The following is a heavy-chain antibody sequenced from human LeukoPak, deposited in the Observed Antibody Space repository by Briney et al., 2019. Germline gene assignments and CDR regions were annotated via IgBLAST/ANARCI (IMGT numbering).Heavy chain of an antibody. CDR3: ARHQRIAVAGTEY. D-gene: IGHD6-19*01. Sequence: GESLKISCKGSGYSFTSYWIAWVRQMPGKGLEWMGIIYPGDSDTRYSPPFQGQVTISADKSVSTAYLQWSSLKASDTAMYFCARHQRIAVAGTEYWGPGTLVSVSS. V-gene: IGHV5-51*01. CDR2: IYPGDSDT. CDR1: GYSFTSYW. J-gene: IGHJ4*02.